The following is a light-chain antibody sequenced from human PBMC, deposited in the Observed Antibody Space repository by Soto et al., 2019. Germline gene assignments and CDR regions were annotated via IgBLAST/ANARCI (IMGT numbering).Light chain of an antibody. Sequence: EIVLTQSPGTLSLSPGQRATLSCRASQSVSSTYLAWYQQKPGQAPRLLIYDSFKRATGIPDRFSGSGSGTDFSLTISRLDPEDFAVYYCQQFSSSPWTFGQGTKVDIK. V-gene: IGKV3-20*01. CDR2: DSF. CDR3: QQFSSSPWT. CDR1: QSVSSTY. J-gene: IGKJ1*01.